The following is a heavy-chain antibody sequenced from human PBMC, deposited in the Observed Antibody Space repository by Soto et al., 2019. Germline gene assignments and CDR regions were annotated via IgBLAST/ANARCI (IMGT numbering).Heavy chain of an antibody. D-gene: IGHD3-16*01. CDR1: GFGFTFSTSA. Sequence: PGGSLRLSCAASGFGFTFSTSAMSWVRQAPGKGLEWVSTFRESGGTTHYANSVKGRFTISRDTSKNMLYLQMNSLRAEDTAIYYCAKDPHWANISPTHYYWGNGTLVTVSS. V-gene: IGHV3-23*01. CDR3: AKDPHWANISPTHYY. CDR2: FRESGGTT. J-gene: IGHJ4*01.